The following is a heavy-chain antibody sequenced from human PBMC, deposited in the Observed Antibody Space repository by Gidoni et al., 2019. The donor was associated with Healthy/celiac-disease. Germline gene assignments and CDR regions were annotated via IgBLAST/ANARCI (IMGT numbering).Heavy chain of an antibody. D-gene: IGHD2-21*01. V-gene: IGHV4-38-2*02. CDR1: GYSISSGYY. CDR2: IYHSGST. J-gene: IGHJ4*02. Sequence: QVQLQESGPGLVKPSETLSLTCTVSGYSISSGYYWGWIRQPPGKGLEWIGSIYHSGSTYYNPSLKSRVTISVDTSKNQFSLKLSSVTAADTAVYYCARDLGRSKLAYSDYWGQGTLVTVSS. CDR3: ARDLGRSKLAYSDY.